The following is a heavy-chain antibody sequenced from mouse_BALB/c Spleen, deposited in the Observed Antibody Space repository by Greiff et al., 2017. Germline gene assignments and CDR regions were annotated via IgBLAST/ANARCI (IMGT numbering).Heavy chain of an antibody. Sequence: EVQVVESGGGLVKPGGSLKLSCAASGFTFSDYYMYWVRQTPGKRLEWVATISDGGSYTYYPDSVKGRFTISSANAKNNLYLQMRSLKSEDTAMSYCAGAGVRRSFDYWGQGTTLTVSS. D-gene: IGHD2-14*01. CDR2: ISDGGSYT. V-gene: IGHV5-4*02. J-gene: IGHJ2*01. CDR3: AGAGVRRSFDY. CDR1: GFTFSDYY.